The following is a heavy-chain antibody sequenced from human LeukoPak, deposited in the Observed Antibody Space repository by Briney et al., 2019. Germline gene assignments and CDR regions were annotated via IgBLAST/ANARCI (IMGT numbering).Heavy chain of an antibody. Sequence: SETLSLTCTVSGGSISSSSYYWGWIRQPPGKGLEWIGSIYSSGSTHYNPSLKSRLTIFVDTSKNQFSLKVNSVTAADTAVYYCARSVTITVSGTKFNYVDYWGQGTLVTVSS. CDR1: GGSISSSSYY. CDR3: ARSVTITVSGTKFNYVDY. D-gene: IGHD2-8*01. CDR2: IYSSGST. V-gene: IGHV4-39*01. J-gene: IGHJ4*02.